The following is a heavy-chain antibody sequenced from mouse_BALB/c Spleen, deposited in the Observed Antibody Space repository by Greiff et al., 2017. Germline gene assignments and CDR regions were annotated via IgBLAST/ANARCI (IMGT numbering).Heavy chain of an antibody. J-gene: IGHJ4*01. Sequence: EVKLVESGGDLVKPGGSLKLSCAASGFTFSSYGMSWVRQTPDKRLEWVATISSGGSYTYYPDSVKGRFTISRDNAKNTLYLQMSSLKSEDTAMYYCARLFITTVVATAMDYWGQGTSVTVSS. V-gene: IGHV5-6*02. D-gene: IGHD1-1*01. CDR3: ARLFITTVVATAMDY. CDR2: ISSGGSYT. CDR1: GFTFSSYG.